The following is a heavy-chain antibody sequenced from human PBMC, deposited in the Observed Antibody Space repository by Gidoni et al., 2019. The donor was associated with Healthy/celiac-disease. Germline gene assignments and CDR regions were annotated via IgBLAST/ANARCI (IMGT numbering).Heavy chain of an antibody. CDR1: GFTFSSYA. D-gene: IGHD5-12*01. V-gene: IGHV3-23*01. CDR2: ISGSGGST. Sequence: EVQLLESGGGLVQPGGSLRLSCAASGFTFSSYAMSWVRQAPGKGLEVVSAISGSGGSTYYADSVKGRFTISRDNSKNTLYLQMNSLRAEDTAVYYCAKDLSGYDDYYYYMDVWGKGTTVTVSS. CDR3: AKDLSGYDDYYYYMDV. J-gene: IGHJ6*03.